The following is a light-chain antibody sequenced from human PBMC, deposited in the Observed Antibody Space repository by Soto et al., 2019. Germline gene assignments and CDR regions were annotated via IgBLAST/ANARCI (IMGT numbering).Light chain of an antibody. CDR2: EVS. V-gene: IGLV2-14*01. CDR3: TSFTTISTWV. Sequence: QSALTQPASVSGSPGQSITISCTGTSSDVGGYNYVSWFQQHPGKAPKLKIYEVSNRPSGGSNRFSGSKSGNTASLTISELQAEDEADYYCTSFTTISTWVFGGGTKLTVL. J-gene: IGLJ3*02. CDR1: SSDVGGYNY.